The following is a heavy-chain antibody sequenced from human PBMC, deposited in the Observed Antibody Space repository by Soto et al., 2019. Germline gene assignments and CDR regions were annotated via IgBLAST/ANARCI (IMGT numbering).Heavy chain of an antibody. Sequence: QITLKESGPPLVKPTQTLTLTCTFSGFSLSTSGVGVGWIRQPPGKALEWLALIYWDDDKRYSPSLKSRLTIPKDTSKNQVVLTMTNMDPVDTATYYCAHSRRDGYNDISYYFDYWGQATLVTVSS. J-gene: IGHJ4*02. V-gene: IGHV2-5*02. CDR2: IYWDDDK. D-gene: IGHD5-12*01. CDR3: AHSRRDGYNDISYYFDY. CDR1: GFSLSTSGVG.